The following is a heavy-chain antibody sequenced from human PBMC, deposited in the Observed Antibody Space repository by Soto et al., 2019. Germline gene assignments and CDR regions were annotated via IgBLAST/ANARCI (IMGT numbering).Heavy chain of an antibody. V-gene: IGHV5-51*01. Sequence: GESLKISCKGSGYSFTSYWIGWVRQMPGKGLEWMGIIYPGDSDTRYSPSFQGQVTISADKSISTAYLQWSSLKASDTAMYYCARQKYCSGGSCYSGPYWFDPWGQGTLVTVSS. D-gene: IGHD2-15*01. CDR1: GYSFTSYW. J-gene: IGHJ5*02. CDR2: IYPGDSDT. CDR3: ARQKYCSGGSCYSGPYWFDP.